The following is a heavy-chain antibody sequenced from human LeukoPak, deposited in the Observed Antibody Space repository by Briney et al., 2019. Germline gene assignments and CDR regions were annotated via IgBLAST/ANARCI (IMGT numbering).Heavy chain of an antibody. D-gene: IGHD3-22*01. CDR1: GFTFDDYG. CDR3: ARAYSSGNFDY. CDR2: INWNGGNT. V-gene: IGHV3-20*04. Sequence: GGSLRLSCAASGFTFDDYGMSWARQAPGKGLEWVSGINWNGGNTGYADSVKGRFTISRDNAKNSLYLQMNSLRAEDTALYYCARAYSSGNFDYWGQGTLLTVSS. J-gene: IGHJ4*02.